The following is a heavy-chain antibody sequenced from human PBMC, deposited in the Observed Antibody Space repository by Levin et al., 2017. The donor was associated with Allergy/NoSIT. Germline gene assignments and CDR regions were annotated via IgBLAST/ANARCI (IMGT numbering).Heavy chain of an antibody. V-gene: IGHV4-59*01. D-gene: IGHD2/OR15-2a*01. J-gene: IGHJ4*02. CDR3: TRIPPGEYWGFFDY. CDR1: GGSMSNYH. CDR2: ISPTGRT. Sequence: PSETLSLTCTVSGGSMSNYHWNWVRQPPGQGLEWIGHISPTGRTTYTPSLRSRVSISADTSKNQFSLKLRPVTAADTAVYYCTRIPPGEYWGFFDYWGQGNLVTVSS.